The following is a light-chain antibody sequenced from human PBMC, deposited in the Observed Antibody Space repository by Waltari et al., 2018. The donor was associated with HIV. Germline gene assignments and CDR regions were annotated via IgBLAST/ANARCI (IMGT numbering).Light chain of an antibody. J-gene: IGLJ2*01. CDR3: CSYGGVVNSFVR. CDR1: SSTL. Sequence: SALTQPASVSWSPGQSITISCTGTSSTLVSWYQQHPGKAPKLIIYEVSKRPSGVSERFSASNAGNTASLTIAGLQAEDEADYHCCSYGGVVNSFVRFGGGTKLTVL. V-gene: IGLV2-23*02. CDR2: EVS.